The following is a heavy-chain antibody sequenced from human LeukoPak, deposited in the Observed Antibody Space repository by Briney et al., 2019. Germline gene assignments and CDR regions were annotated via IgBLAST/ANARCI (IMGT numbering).Heavy chain of an antibody. CDR1: GGSSGAIRSYY. CDR3: ARAAAGLGNWFDP. D-gene: IGHD6-13*01. CDR2: MYYHGYT. V-gene: IGHV4-59*01. Sequence: SETLSLTCTVSGGSSGAIRSYYWTWVRHPPGKGLEWIGHMYYHGYTHYNPSLKSRVTISIDTSKSQFSLNLSSVTDADTAVYYCARAAAGLGNWFDPWGQGTLVTVSS. J-gene: IGHJ5*02.